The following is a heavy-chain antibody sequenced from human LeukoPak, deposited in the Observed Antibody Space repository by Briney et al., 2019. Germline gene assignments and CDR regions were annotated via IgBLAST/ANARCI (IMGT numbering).Heavy chain of an antibody. V-gene: IGHV3-33*01. J-gene: IGHJ4*02. Sequence: GGSLRLSCAASGFTFSSYGMHWVRQAPGKGLEWVAVIWYDGSNKYYADSVKGRFTISRDNSKNTLYLQMNSLRAEDTAVYYCARDRVREWLRFEGIDYWGQGTLVTVSS. CDR3: ARDRVREWLRFEGIDY. CDR2: IWYDGSNK. D-gene: IGHD5-12*01. CDR1: GFTFSSYG.